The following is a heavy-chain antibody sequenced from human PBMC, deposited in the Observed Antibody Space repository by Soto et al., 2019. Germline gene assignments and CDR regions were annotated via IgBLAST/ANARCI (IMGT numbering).Heavy chain of an antibody. D-gene: IGHD6-13*01. J-gene: IGHJ4*02. Sequence: PSETLSLTCTISGGSISSYFWSWLRPPPGKGLEWIGYIFHNGNTNYNPFFKSRVTISVDTSKNQFSLKLNSVTAADTAVYYCARHEQQLVTFDSWGLGNLVTLSS. V-gene: IGHV4-59*08. CDR2: IFHNGNT. CDR3: ARHEQQLVTFDS. CDR1: GGSISSYF.